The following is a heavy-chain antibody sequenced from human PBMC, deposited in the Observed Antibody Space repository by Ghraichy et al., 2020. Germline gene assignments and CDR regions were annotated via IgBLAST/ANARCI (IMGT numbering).Heavy chain of an antibody. D-gene: IGHD3-3*01. Sequence: SQTLSLTCAVYGGSFSGYYWSWIRHPPGKGLEWIGEINHSGSTNYNPSLKSRVTISVDTSKNQFSLKLSSVTAADTAVYYCARGQSLEWLLPPAFWGKGTTVTVSS. CDR3: ARGQSLEWLLPPAF. CDR2: INHSGST. CDR1: GGSFSGYY. V-gene: IGHV4-34*01. J-gene: IGHJ6*04.